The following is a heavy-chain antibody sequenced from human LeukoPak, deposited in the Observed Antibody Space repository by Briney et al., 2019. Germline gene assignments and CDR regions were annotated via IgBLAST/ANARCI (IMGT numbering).Heavy chain of an antibody. D-gene: IGHD3-22*01. CDR3: ARAIRSSSGYYFDY. Sequence: SETLSLTCTVSGGSISSSSYYWGWIRQPPGKGLEWIGSIYYSGSTYYNPSLKSRVTISVDTSKNQFSLKLSSVTAADTAVYYCARAIRSSSGYYFDYWGQGTLVTVSS. CDR2: IYYSGST. J-gene: IGHJ4*02. V-gene: IGHV4-39*07. CDR1: GGSISSSSYY.